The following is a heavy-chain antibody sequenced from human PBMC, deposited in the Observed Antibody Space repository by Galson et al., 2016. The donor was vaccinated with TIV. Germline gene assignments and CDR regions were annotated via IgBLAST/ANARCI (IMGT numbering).Heavy chain of an antibody. D-gene: IGHD5-24*01. CDR2: ISYDGSNK. CDR1: GFAFSTYT. Sequence: SLRLSCAASGFAFSTYTIHWVRQAPGKGLEWVSIISYDGSNKFYADSVKGRFTISRDNSKNTLYLQMDSLRAEDTAVYYCAKQFVDVWGQGTTVTVSS. V-gene: IGHV3-30-3*02. J-gene: IGHJ6*02. CDR3: AKQFVDV.